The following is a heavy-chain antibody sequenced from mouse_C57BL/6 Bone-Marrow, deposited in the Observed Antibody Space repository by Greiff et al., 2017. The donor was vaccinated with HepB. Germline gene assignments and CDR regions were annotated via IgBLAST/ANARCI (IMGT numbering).Heavy chain of an antibody. CDR1: GYTFTSYG. V-gene: IGHV1-81*01. CDR2: IYPRSGNT. Sequence: QVQLKQSGAELARPGASVKLSCKASGYTFTSYGISWVKQRTGQGLEWIGEIYPRSGNTYYNEKFKGKATLTADKSSSTAYMELRSLTSEDSAVYFCARCWDDYFDYGGQGTTLTVSS. CDR3: ARCWDDYFDY. D-gene: IGHD4-1*01. J-gene: IGHJ2*01.